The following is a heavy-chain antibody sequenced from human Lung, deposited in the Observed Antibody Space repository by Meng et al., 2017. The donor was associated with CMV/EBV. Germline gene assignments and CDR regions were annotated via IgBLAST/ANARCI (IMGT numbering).Heavy chain of an antibody. J-gene: IGHJ6*02. Sequence: SXXVSXKASGGTXRKYAFSWVRQAPGQGLEWMGGIIPFFAITSYSQKFQGRVTITTDESTSTAYMELSSLRSEDTAVYYCARDRTRDCDSTSCYNYYYYYGMDVWXQGTXVTVSS. V-gene: IGHV1-69*05. CDR2: IIPFFAIT. CDR3: ARDRTRDCDSTSCYNYYYYYGMDV. CDR1: GGTXRKYA. D-gene: IGHD2-2*02.